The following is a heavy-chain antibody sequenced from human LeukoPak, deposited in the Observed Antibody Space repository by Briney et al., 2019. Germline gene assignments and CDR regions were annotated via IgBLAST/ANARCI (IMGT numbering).Heavy chain of an antibody. Sequence: PGGSLRLSCVASGFTFSRLGMNWVRQAPGKGLEWISHISSTSGDVYYADSVKGRFTISRDNAKNSLYLQMSSLRNEDTAIYYCAQKGGTDHWGQGTLVTVSS. CDR2: ISSTSGDV. D-gene: IGHD2-15*01. V-gene: IGHV3-48*02. CDR1: GFTFSRLG. J-gene: IGHJ4*02. CDR3: AQKGGTDH.